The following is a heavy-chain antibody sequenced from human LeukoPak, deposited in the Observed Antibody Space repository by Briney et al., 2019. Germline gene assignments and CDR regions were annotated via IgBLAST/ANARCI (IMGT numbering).Heavy chain of an antibody. CDR2: IIPLFGTP. J-gene: IGHJ4*02. CDR3: ARGWLTETTVVTPYNH. D-gene: IGHD4-23*01. CDR1: GGTFIRYA. V-gene: IGHV1-69*13. Sequence: GASVRVSCKASGGTFIRYAISWVRQAPGQGLEWMGGIIPLFGTPNYAQKFQGRVTITADESTSTAYMELSSLRSEDTAVYYCARGWLTETTVVTPYNHWGQGTLVTVSS.